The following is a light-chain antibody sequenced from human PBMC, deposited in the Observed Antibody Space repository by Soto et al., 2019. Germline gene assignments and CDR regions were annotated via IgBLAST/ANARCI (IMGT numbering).Light chain of an antibody. CDR3: QQYDNLPYT. CDR1: HDIRKS. CDR2: DAS. V-gene: IGKV1-33*01. Sequence: DIEMTQSPSSLSASVGDRVTITCQATHDIRKSLNWFQQRPGAAPKLLIYDASNLETGVPSRFAAGGSGTDFTFTITSLQPEDTGTYFCQQYDNLPYTFAQGTKVEI. J-gene: IGKJ2*01.